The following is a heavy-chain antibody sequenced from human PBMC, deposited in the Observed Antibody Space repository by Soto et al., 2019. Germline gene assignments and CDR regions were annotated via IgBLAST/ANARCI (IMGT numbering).Heavy chain of an antibody. D-gene: IGHD6-19*01. V-gene: IGHV4-30-4*01. CDR3: AGLAVAGTGLDY. J-gene: IGHJ4*02. CDR2: IYYSGST. CDR1: GGSISSGDYY. Sequence: QVQLQESGPGLVKPSQTLSLTCTVSGGSISSGDYYWSWIRQPPGKGLEWIGYIYYSGSTYYNPSLKSRVTSEVATSNNRCSLKLSSVTAADTAVYYCAGLAVAGTGLDYWGQRTLVAVSS.